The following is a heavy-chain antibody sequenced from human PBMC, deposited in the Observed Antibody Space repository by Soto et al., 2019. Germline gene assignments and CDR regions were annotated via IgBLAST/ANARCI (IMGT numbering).Heavy chain of an antibody. J-gene: IGHJ6*02. Sequence: QTLSLTCDISGDSVSSSSAAWNWIRQSPSRGLEWLGRTYYRSKWIHEYTVSMESRITINPDTSKNQFSLHIYSVTPENTAVYYCAGVVWFRGMDVWGQGTPVTLSS. CDR3: AGVVWFRGMDV. D-gene: IGHD3-16*01. CDR1: GDSVSSSSAA. V-gene: IGHV6-1*01. CDR2: TYYRSKWIH.